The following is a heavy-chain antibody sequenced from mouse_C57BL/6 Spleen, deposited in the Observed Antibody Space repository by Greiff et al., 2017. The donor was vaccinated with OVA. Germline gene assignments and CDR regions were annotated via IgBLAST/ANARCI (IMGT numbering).Heavy chain of an antibody. Sequence: QVQLQQPGAELVKPGASVKLSCKASGYTFTSYWMHWVKQRPGQGLEWIGMIHPNSGSTNYNEKFKSKATLTVDKSSSTAYMQLSSLTSEDSAVYYCARSRQLRSYAMDYGGQGTSVTVSS. CDR2: IHPNSGST. CDR3: ARSRQLRSYAMDY. D-gene: IGHD3-2*02. J-gene: IGHJ4*01. V-gene: IGHV1-64*01. CDR1: GYTFTSYW.